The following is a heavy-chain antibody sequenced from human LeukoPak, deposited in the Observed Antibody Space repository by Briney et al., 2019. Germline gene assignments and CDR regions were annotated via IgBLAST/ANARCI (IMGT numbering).Heavy chain of an antibody. J-gene: IGHJ4*02. CDR1: GYTLTGYY. D-gene: IGHD3-10*01. CDR3: ARDQRGPGSLDY. V-gene: IGHV3-33*01. CDR2: IWYDGSNK. Sequence: SCKASGYTLTGYYMHWVRQAPGKGLEWVAVIWYDGSNKYYADSVKGRFTISRDNSKNTLYLQMNSLRAEDTAVYYCARDQRGPGSLDYWGQGTLVTVSS.